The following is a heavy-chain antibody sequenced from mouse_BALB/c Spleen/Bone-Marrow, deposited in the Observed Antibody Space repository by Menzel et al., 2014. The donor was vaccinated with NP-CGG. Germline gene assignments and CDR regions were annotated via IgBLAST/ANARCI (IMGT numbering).Heavy chain of an antibody. CDR3: ARRGWYYAMDY. CDR2: ISNGGGST. Sequence: EVKVVESGGGLVQPGGSLKLSCATSGFTFSDYYMYWVRQTPEKRLEWVAYISNGGGSTYYPDTVKGRFTISRDNAKNTPYLQMSRLKSEDTAMYYCARRGWYYAMDYWGQGTSVTVSS. D-gene: IGHD2-3*01. J-gene: IGHJ4*01. CDR1: GFTFSDYY. V-gene: IGHV5-12*02.